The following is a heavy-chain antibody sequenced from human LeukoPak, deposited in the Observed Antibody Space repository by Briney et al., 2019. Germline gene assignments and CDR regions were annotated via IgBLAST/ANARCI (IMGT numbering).Heavy chain of an antibody. CDR3: TRLYQGLEDV. D-gene: IGHD3-16*01. J-gene: IGHJ6*04. CDR1: GFTFSSYS. V-gene: IGHV3-48*01. Sequence: GGSLRLSCAASGFTFSSYSMNWVRQAPGKGLEWVSYISSSSSTIYYADSVKGRFTISRDNAKNSLYLQMNSLNTEDTAVYYCTRLYQGLEDVWGKGTTVTISS. CDR2: ISSSSSTI.